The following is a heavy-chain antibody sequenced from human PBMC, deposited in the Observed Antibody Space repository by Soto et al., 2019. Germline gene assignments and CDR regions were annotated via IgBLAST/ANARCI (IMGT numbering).Heavy chain of an antibody. CDR3: AASYSRGWYGGVYFDY. CDR1: GGSISSSSYY. CDR2: IYYSGST. J-gene: IGHJ4*02. Sequence: PSETLSLTCTVSGGSISSSSYYWGWIRQPPGKGLECIGSIYYSGSTYYNPSLKSRVTISVDTSKNQFSLKLSSVTAADTAVYYCAASYSRGWYGGVYFDYWGQGTMGTVSS. V-gene: IGHV4-39*01. D-gene: IGHD6-19*01.